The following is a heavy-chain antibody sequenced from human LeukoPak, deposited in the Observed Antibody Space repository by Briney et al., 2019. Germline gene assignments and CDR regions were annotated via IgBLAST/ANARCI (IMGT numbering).Heavy chain of an antibody. CDR2: ISAYNGNT. Sequence: ASVKVSCKASGYTFTSFDVTWVRQAPGQGLEWMGWISAYNGNTNYAQKLQGRVTMTTDTSTSTAYMELRSLRSDDTAVYYCARTYCSGSYYNGLIDYWGQGTLVTVSS. CDR1: GYTFTSFD. V-gene: IGHV1-18*01. J-gene: IGHJ4*02. D-gene: IGHD3-10*01. CDR3: ARTYCSGSYYNGLIDY.